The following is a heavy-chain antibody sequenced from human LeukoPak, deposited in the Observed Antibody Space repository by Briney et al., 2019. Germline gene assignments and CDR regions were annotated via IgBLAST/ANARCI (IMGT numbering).Heavy chain of an antibody. J-gene: IGHJ4*02. D-gene: IGHD6-19*01. CDR2: ISGSGGST. V-gene: IGHV3-23*01. Sequence: PGGSLRLSRAASGFTSSTCAMTWVRLAPGKRLEWVSAISGSGGSTYYADSVRGRFTISRDNSKNTLYLQMNSLRAEDTAIYYCAKGPLIEVAGTTWDHWGQGTLVTVSS. CDR3: AKGPLIEVAGTTWDH. CDR1: GFTSSTCA.